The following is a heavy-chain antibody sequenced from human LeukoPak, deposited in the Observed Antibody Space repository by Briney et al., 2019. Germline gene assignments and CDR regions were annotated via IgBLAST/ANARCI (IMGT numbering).Heavy chain of an antibody. CDR2: INHSGNT. CDR1: AGSFSGYY. J-gene: IGHJ4*02. V-gene: IGHV4-34*01. D-gene: IGHD3-22*01. Sequence: SETLSLTCGVYAGSFSGYYWSWIRQPPGKGLEWIGEINHSGNTNYNPSLESRVTISADTSKNQFSLKLNSVTAADTAVYFCGRLDDYDYSAWWGQGILVTVSS. CDR3: GRLDDYDYSAW.